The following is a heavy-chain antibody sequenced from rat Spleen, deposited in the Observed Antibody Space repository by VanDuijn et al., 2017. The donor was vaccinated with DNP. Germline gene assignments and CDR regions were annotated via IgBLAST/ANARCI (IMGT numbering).Heavy chain of an antibody. Sequence: QIQLQQSGAEQARPGSSVKMSCKASGYIFTSYYIGWIKKTSGQGLEYIGYIHTGSGSASYNEKYMGKATLTVDKSSRTAFMQLTSLTPDDSAVYFCANGGDGIWFAYWGQGTLVTVSS. J-gene: IGHJ3*01. CDR3: ANGGDGIWFAY. V-gene: IGHV1-43*01. CDR1: GYIFTSYY. CDR2: IHTGSGSA. D-gene: IGHD1-1*01.